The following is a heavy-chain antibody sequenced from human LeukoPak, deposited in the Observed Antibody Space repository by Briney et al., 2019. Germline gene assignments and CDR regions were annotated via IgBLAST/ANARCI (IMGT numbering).Heavy chain of an antibody. Sequence: PGGSLRLSCAASGFTFSSYAMSWVRQAPGKGLEWVSAISGSGGSTYYADSVKGRFTISRDNSKNTLYLQMNSLRAEDTAVYYCARDGTRYYYDSPYAFDIWGQGTMVTVSS. D-gene: IGHD3-22*01. CDR3: ARDGTRYYYDSPYAFDI. V-gene: IGHV3-23*01. CDR1: GFTFSSYA. CDR2: ISGSGGST. J-gene: IGHJ3*02.